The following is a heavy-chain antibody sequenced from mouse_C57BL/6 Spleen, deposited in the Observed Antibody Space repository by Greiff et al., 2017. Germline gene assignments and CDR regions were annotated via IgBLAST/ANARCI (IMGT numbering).Heavy chain of an antibody. CDR2: IDPSDSYT. CDR3: ARGDGYYPHYYAMDY. J-gene: IGHJ4*01. V-gene: IGHV1-50*01. Sequence: QVQLQQPGAELVKPGASVKLSCKASGYTFTSYWMQWVKQRPGQGLEWIGEIDPSDSYTNYNQKFKGKATLTVDTSSSTAYMQLSSLTSEDSAVYYCARGDGYYPHYYAMDYWGQGTSVTVSS. D-gene: IGHD2-3*01. CDR1: GYTFTSYW.